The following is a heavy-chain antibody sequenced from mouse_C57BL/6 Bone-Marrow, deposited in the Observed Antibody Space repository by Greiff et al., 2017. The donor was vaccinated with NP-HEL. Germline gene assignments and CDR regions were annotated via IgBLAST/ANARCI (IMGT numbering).Heavy chain of an antibody. Sequence: DVKLQESGGGLVQPGESLKLSCESNEYAFPSHDMSWVRKTPEKRLELVAAINSDGGSTYYPDTMVRRFIISRDNTKKTLYLQMSSLRSEDTALYYCARHEKDWVAYWGQGTLVTVSA. J-gene: IGHJ3*01. V-gene: IGHV5-2*01. CDR2: INSDGGST. CDR3: ARHEKDWVAY. CDR1: EYAFPSHD.